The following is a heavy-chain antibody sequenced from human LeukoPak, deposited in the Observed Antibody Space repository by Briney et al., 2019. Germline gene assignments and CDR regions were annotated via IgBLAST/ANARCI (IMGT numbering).Heavy chain of an antibody. CDR2: ISGRGDST. J-gene: IGHJ4*02. Sequence: GGSLRLSCAASGFTFNSYAMSWVRQAPGKGLEWVSGISGRGDSTYYSDSVKGRFTISRDDSKNTLYLQMQSLTAEDTAVYYCAKDASGSYWYYFDYWGQGTPVTVSS. D-gene: IGHD1-26*01. V-gene: IGHV3-23*01. CDR3: AKDASGSYWYYFDY. CDR1: GFTFNSYA.